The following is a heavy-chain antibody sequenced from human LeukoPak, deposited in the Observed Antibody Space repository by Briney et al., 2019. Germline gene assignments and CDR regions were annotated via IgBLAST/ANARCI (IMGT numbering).Heavy chain of an antibody. Sequence: ASVKVSCKVSGYTLTELSMHWVRQAPGKGLEWMGGSDPEDGETIYAQKFQGRVTMTEDTSTDTAYMELSSLRSEDTAVYYCAKDLGIFGALFDYWGQGTLVPVSS. V-gene: IGHV1-24*01. J-gene: IGHJ4*02. CDR3: AKDLGIFGALFDY. CDR1: GYTLTELS. CDR2: SDPEDGET. D-gene: IGHD3-3*01.